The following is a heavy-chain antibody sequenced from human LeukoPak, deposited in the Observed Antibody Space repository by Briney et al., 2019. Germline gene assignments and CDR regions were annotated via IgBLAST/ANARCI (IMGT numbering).Heavy chain of an antibody. CDR1: GYSISSGYY. J-gene: IGHJ4*02. Sequence: PSETLSLTCAVSGYSISSGYYWGWIRQPPGKGLEWIGSIYHSGSTYYNPSLKSRVTISVDTSKNQFSLKLSSVTAADTAVYYCVCGDDYWGQGTLVTVSS. D-gene: IGHD7-27*01. CDR3: VCGDDY. CDR2: IYHSGST. V-gene: IGHV4-38-2*01.